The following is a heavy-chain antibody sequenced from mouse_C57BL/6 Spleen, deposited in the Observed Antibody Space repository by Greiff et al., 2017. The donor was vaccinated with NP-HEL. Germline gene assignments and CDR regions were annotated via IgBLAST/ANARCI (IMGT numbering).Heavy chain of an antibody. Sequence: QVQLKQSGAELVRPGTSVKVSCKASGYAFTNYLIEWVKQRPGQGLEWIGVINPGSGGTNYNEKFKGKATLTADKSSSTAYMQLSSLTSEDSAVYFCARSYDPYYAMDYWGQGTSVTVSS. CDR2: INPGSGGT. D-gene: IGHD2-3*01. CDR3: ARSYDPYYAMDY. V-gene: IGHV1-54*01. J-gene: IGHJ4*01. CDR1: GYAFTNYL.